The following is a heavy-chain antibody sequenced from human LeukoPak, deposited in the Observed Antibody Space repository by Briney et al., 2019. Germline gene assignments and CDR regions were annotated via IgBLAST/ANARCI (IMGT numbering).Heavy chain of an antibody. D-gene: IGHD3-16*01. CDR1: GFTFSSYA. Sequence: PGGSLRLSCAASGFTFSSYAMSWVRRAPGKGLEWVSAIGGSGGSTYYADSVKGRFTISRDNSKNTLYLQMYSLRAEDTAVYYCAKPFRGLDVWGQGTTVTVSS. CDR2: IGGSGGST. CDR3: AKPFRGLDV. J-gene: IGHJ6*02. V-gene: IGHV3-23*01.